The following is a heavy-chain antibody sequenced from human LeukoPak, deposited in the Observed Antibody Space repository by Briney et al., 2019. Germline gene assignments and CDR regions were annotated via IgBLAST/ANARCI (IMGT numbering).Heavy chain of an antibody. D-gene: IGHD6-13*01. CDR1: GFTFSSYA. V-gene: IGHV3-23*01. CDR2: ISGSGGST. Sequence: GGSLRLSCAASGFTFSSYAMSWVRQAPGKGLEWASAISGSGGSTYYADSVKGRFTISRDNSKNTLYLQMNSLRAEDTAVYYCAKQYSSSSGVFDYWGQGTLVTVSS. J-gene: IGHJ4*02. CDR3: AKQYSSSSGVFDY.